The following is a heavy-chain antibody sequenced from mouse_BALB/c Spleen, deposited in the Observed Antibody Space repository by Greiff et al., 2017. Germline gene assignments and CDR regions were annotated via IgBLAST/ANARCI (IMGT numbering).Heavy chain of an antibody. CDR2: IDPANGNT. D-gene: IGHD2-2*01. V-gene: IGHV14-3*02. J-gene: IGHJ2*01. CDR3: AQLGYPYFDY. CDR1: GFNIKDTY. Sequence: EVKVEESGAELVKPGASVKLSCTASGFNIKDTYMHWVKQRPEQGLEWIGRIDPANGNTKYDPKFQGKATITADTSSNTAYLQLSSLTSEDTAVYYCAQLGYPYFDYWGQGTTLTVSS.